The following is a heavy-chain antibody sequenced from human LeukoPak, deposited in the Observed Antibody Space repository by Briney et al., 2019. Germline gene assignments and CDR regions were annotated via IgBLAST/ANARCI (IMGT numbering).Heavy chain of an antibody. V-gene: IGHV3-21*01. CDR3: ARHVVALGFDY. J-gene: IGHJ4*02. CDR2: ISSSSSYI. CDR1: GFTFSSYS. D-gene: IGHD3-22*01. Sequence: GGSLRLSCAASGFTFSSYSMNWVRQAPGKGLEWVSFISSSSSYIYYADSVKGRFTISRDNAKNSLYLQMNSLRAEDTAVYYCARHVVALGFDYWGQGTLVTVSS.